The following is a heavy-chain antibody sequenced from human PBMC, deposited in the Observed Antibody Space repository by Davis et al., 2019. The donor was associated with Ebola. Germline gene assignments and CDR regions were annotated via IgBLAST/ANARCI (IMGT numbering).Heavy chain of an antibody. Sequence: AASVKVSCKASGYTFTNYGITWVRQAPGQGLEWMGWINPHNGNTNYAQKLQGRVTMTTDTSTSTAYMELRSLRSDDTAVYYCARVAYYYDSSGYSRGGFDYWGQGTLVTVSS. CDR2: INPHNGNT. J-gene: IGHJ4*02. D-gene: IGHD3-22*01. CDR1: GYTFTNYG. V-gene: IGHV1-18*04. CDR3: ARVAYYYDSSGYSRGGFDY.